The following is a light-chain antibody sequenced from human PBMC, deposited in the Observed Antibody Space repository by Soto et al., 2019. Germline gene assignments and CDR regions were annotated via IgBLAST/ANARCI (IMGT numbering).Light chain of an antibody. CDR2: DAS. V-gene: IGKV1-33*01. Sequence: DIQMPQSPSSLSASVGDRVTITCQASQDISNYLNWYQQKPGKAPKLLIYDASNLETGVPSRFRGSGSGTDFTFTIISLQPEDSTTYYCQQYDNLPFTFGPGTKVDIK. CDR3: QQYDNLPFT. CDR1: QDISNY. J-gene: IGKJ3*01.